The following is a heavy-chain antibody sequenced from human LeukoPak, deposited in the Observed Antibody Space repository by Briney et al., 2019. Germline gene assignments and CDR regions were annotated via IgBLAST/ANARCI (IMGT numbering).Heavy chain of an antibody. CDR1: GDSISSYY. Sequence: SETLSLTCTVSGDSISSYYWSRIRQPPGKGLEWIGYIYYSGSTNYNPSLKSRVTISVDTSKNQFSLKLSSVTAADTAVYYCARQGAYYYYYMDVWGKGTTVTVSS. V-gene: IGHV4-59*08. CDR2: IYYSGST. J-gene: IGHJ6*03. CDR3: ARQGAYYYYYMDV.